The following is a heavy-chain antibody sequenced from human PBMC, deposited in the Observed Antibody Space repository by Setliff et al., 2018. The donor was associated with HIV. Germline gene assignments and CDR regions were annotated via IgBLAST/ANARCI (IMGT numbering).Heavy chain of an antibody. CDR3: AGIVRPSYYYYYYMDV. V-gene: IGHV1-18*01. Sequence: ASVKVSCKASGYSFTFYGLNWVRQAPGQGLEWMGWISVYNGYTNYAQKLQDRVTITADESTSTAYMELSSLRSEDTAVYYCAGIVRPSYYYYYYMDVWGKGTTVTVSS. CDR2: ISVYNGYT. CDR1: GYSFTFYG. D-gene: IGHD3-10*02. J-gene: IGHJ6*03.